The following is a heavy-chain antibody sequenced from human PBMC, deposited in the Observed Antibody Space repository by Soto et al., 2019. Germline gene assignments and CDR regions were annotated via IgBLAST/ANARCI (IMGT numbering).Heavy chain of an antibody. V-gene: IGHV3-53*01. CDR1: GFTVSSNY. Sequence: PGGSLRLSCAASGFTVSSNYISWVRQAPGKGLEWVSVIYSGGSTYYADSVKGRFTISRDNSKNTLYLQMNSLRAEDTAVYYCARGQVHDYGLFSWGQGTLVTVSS. D-gene: IGHD4-17*01. CDR3: ARGQVHDYGLFS. J-gene: IGHJ4*02. CDR2: IYSGGST.